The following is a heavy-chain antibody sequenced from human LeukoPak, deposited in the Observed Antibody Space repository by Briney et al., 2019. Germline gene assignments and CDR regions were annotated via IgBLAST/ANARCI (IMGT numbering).Heavy chain of an antibody. CDR2: ISSRSSYI. J-gene: IGHJ4*02. D-gene: IGHD3-22*01. V-gene: IGHV3-21*01. CDR1: GFTFSSYS. CDR3: ARESKSVYYDSSGYSPLDY. Sequence: GGSLRLSCAASGFTFSSYSMNWVRQAPGEGLEWVSSISSRSSYIYYADSVKGRFTISRDNAKNSLYLQMNSLRAEDTAVYYCARESKSVYYDSSGYSPLDYWGQGTLVTVSS.